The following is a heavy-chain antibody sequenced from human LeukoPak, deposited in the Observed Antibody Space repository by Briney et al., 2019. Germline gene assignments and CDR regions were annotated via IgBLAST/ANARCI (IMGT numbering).Heavy chain of an antibody. Sequence: ASVKVSCKASGGIFSSYAISWVRQAPGQGLEWMGRIIPILGIANYAQKFQGRVTITADKSTSTAYMELSSLRSEDTAVYYCAREYYYDSSGYYSFDYWGQGTLVTVSS. CDR3: AREYYYDSSGYYSFDY. V-gene: IGHV1-69*04. CDR1: GGIFSSYA. D-gene: IGHD3-22*01. J-gene: IGHJ4*02. CDR2: IIPILGIA.